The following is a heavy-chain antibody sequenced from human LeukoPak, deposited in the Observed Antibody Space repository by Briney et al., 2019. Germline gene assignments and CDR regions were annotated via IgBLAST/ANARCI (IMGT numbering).Heavy chain of an antibody. V-gene: IGHV3-15*01. CDR1: GFTFSNAW. J-gene: IGHJ3*02. D-gene: IGHD3-10*01. CDR3: TTDGGRYYYGGGAFDI. Sequence: AGGSLRLSCAASGFTFSNAWMSWVRQAPGKGLEWVGRIKSKTDGGSTDYAAPVKGRFTISRDDSKNTLYLQMNSLKTEDTAVYYCTTDGGRYYYGGGAFDIWGQGTMVTVSS. CDR2: IKSKTDGGST.